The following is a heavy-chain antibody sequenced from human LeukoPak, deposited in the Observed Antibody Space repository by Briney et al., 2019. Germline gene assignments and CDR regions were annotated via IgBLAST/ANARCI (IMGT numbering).Heavy chain of an antibody. CDR1: GFTFDDFA. J-gene: IGHJ4*02. D-gene: IGHD3-16*01. Sequence: GGPLTLLCAASGFTFDDFAEHWVRHAPGKALVWVSLICGGGLSTYYADYAKGRFSISRDNSKTALYLQMYCLRTEDTALYYSAISLARWGQGTLVTVSS. V-gene: IGHV3-43*02. CDR2: ICGGGLST. CDR3: AISLAR.